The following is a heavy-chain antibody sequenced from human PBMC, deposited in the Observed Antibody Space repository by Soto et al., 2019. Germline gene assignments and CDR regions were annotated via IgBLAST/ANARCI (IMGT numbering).Heavy chain of an antibody. J-gene: IGHJ6*02. CDR1: GGTFSNYA. Sequence: QVQLVQSGAEVKKPGSSVKVSCKASGGTFSNYALTWVRQAPGQGLEWMGGIIPIFGTPNYAQKFRGSITITADESTSTAYMGLSSLRSEDTAVYYCARGVTIFGVVTTYYHYGMDAWGQGTTVTVSS. CDR2: IIPIFGTP. V-gene: IGHV1-69*12. CDR3: ARGVTIFGVVTTYYHYGMDA. D-gene: IGHD3-3*01.